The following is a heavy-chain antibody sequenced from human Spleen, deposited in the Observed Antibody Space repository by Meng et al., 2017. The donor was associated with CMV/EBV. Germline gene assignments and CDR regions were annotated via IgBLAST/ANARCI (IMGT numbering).Heavy chain of an antibody. CDR2: INHSGST. Sequence: LTCAGYGGSFSGYYWSWSRQPPGKGLEWIGEINHSGSTNYNPSLKSRVTISVDTSKNQFSLKLSSVTAADTAVYYCARDKYSSSGVDYWGQGTLVTVSS. CDR1: GGSFSGYY. D-gene: IGHD6-6*01. J-gene: IGHJ4*02. V-gene: IGHV4-34*01. CDR3: ARDKYSSSGVDY.